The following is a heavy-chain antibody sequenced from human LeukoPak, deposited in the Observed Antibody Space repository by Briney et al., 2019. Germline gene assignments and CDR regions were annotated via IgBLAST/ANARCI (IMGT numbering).Heavy chain of an antibody. Sequence: PSETLSLTCTVSGGSISSSSYYWGWIRQPPGKGLEWIGSLYYSGSTYYNPSLKSRVTISLDTSKNQFSLRLSSVTAADTALYYCASTYYDVLTTPHNWGQGTLVTVSS. CDR1: GGSISSSSYY. D-gene: IGHD3-9*01. CDR2: LYYSGST. CDR3: ASTYYDVLTTPHN. V-gene: IGHV4-39*01. J-gene: IGHJ4*02.